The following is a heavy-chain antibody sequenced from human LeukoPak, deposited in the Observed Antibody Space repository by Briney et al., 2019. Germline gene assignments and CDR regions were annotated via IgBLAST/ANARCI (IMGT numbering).Heavy chain of an antibody. V-gene: IGHV4-59*01. Sequence: PWETLSLTCTVSGGSISRYDRSWIRQPPGKGLEWNGNIYYGGSTNYNPALKRRVTISVDTSKNQFSLKLNSVTAADTAVYYCARGIFGLDSWGQGTLVTVSS. CDR1: GGSISRYD. CDR2: IYYGGST. J-gene: IGHJ5*01. D-gene: IGHD3-3*02. CDR3: ARGIFGLDS.